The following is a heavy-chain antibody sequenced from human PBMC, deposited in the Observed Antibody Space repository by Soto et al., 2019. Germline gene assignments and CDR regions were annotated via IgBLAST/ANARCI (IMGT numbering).Heavy chain of an antibody. CDR1: GGSFSGYY. Sequence: QVQLQQWGAGLLKPSETLSLTCAVYGGSFSGYYWSWIRQPPGKGLEWIGEINHSGSTNYNPSLKSRVTISVDTSKNQFSLKLISVTAADTAMYYCVRGSTADYWGQGTLVTVSS. D-gene: IGHD5-18*01. V-gene: IGHV4-34*01. CDR3: VRGSTADY. J-gene: IGHJ4*02. CDR2: INHSGST.